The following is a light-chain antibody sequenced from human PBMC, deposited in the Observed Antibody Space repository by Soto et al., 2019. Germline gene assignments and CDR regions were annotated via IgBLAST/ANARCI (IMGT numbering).Light chain of an antibody. J-gene: IGKJ1*01. CDR2: GVS. V-gene: IGKV2D-29*01. CDR1: QSLVFSDGKTY. Sequence: DIVMTQTPLSLSVTPGQPASISCKSSQSLVFSDGKTYFYWYLQKPGQPPQLLIYGVSNRFSGVPDRFRGSASGTDFTLKISRVEAEDIGIYYCMQTVQFPWTFGQGTKVEIK. CDR3: MQTVQFPWT.